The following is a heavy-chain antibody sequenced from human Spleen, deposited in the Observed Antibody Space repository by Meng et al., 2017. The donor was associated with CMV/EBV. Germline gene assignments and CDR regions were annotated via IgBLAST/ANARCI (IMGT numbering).Heavy chain of an antibody. CDR1: GFTFGDFA. CDR3: GATTTIPGMFAYYYYGVNV. CDR2: ISWDSDTI. Sequence: SLKISCAASGFTFGDFAMHWVRQAPGKGLEWVSGISWDSDTIDYADSVKGRFTISRDNAKNLLYLQMTSLRAEDTALYYCGATTTIPGMFAYYYYGVNVWGQGTTVTVSS. V-gene: IGHV3-9*01. J-gene: IGHJ6*02. D-gene: IGHD1-26*01.